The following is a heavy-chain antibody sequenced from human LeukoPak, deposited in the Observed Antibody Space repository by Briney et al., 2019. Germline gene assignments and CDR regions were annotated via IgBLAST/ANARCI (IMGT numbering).Heavy chain of an antibody. Sequence: SETLSLTCTVSGGSMSSYYWSWIRQPPGKGLQWIAYVYSSGSTNYNPSLKSRVTISVDTSKNQFSLRLSSVTAADTAVYYCARGRCTSTMYYAGGFDIDVWGQGTTVTVSS. J-gene: IGHJ6*02. CDR3: ARGRCTSTMYYAGGFDIDV. CDR1: GGSMSSYY. V-gene: IGHV4-59*01. CDR2: VYSSGST. D-gene: IGHD2-2*01.